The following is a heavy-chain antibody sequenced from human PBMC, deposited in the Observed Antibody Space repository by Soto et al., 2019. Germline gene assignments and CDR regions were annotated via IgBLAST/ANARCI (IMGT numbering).Heavy chain of an antibody. J-gene: IGHJ4*02. CDR3: ARDWVVVVITHIEGVLDY. CDR1: GFTFSSYA. CDR2: ISYDGSNK. D-gene: IGHD3-22*01. V-gene: IGHV3-30-3*01. Sequence: GGSLRLSCAASGFTFSSYAMHWVRQAPGKGLEWVAVISYDGSNKYYADSVKGRFTISRDNSKNTLYLQMNSLRAEDTAVYYCARDWVVVVITHIEGVLDYWGQGTLLTVSS.